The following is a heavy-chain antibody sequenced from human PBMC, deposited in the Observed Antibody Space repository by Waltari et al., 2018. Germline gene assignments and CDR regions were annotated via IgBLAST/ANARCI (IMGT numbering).Heavy chain of an antibody. V-gene: IGHV4-34*01. Sequence: QVQLQQWGAGLLKPSATLSLTCAVYGGSFSRYYWSWIRQPPGKGLEWIGEINHSGSTNYNPSLKSRVTISVDTSKNQFSLKLSSVTAADTAVYYCARLYYYDSSGPKWGQGTLVTVSS. J-gene: IGHJ4*02. CDR2: INHSGST. CDR1: GGSFSRYY. CDR3: ARLYYYDSSGPK. D-gene: IGHD3-22*01.